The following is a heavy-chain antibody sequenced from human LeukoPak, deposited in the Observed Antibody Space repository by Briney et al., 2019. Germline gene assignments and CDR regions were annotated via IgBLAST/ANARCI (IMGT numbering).Heavy chain of an antibody. D-gene: IGHD2-2*01. CDR3: ARHWGIYCSSTSCYFDY. V-gene: IGHV4-34*01. CDR2: INRSGST. J-gene: IGHJ4*02. Sequence: SETLPLTCAIYGGSFSGYFWSWFRQPPGKGLEWIGEINRSGSTNYNSSLSLKSRVTISVDTSKNQFSLKLSSVTAADTAVYYCARHWGIYCSSTSCYFDYWGQGTLVTVSS. CDR1: GGSFSGYF.